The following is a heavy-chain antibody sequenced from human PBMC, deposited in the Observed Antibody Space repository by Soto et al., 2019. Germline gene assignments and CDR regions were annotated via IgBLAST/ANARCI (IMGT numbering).Heavy chain of an antibody. CDR1: GFSVTNNY. CDR2: IDIGGNT. Sequence: EVQVVESGGGLVQPGGSLRLSCAASGFSVTNNYMNWVRQAPGKGLEWVSIIDIGGNTYYADSVKARFTISRDNSRNTLYLHMDSLRAEDTAVYYCARGRGSTGYLGREHYFDYWGQGTLVTVSP. D-gene: IGHD2-2*01. V-gene: IGHV3-66*01. J-gene: IGHJ4*02. CDR3: ARGRGSTGYLGREHYFDY.